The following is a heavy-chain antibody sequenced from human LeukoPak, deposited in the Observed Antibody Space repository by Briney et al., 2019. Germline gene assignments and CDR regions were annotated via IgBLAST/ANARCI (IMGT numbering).Heavy chain of an antibody. CDR2: INPNSGGT. D-gene: IGHD2-2*01. V-gene: IGHV1-2*02. CDR1: GYTFTGYY. CDR3: ARYCSSTSCPNDAFDI. J-gene: IGHJ3*02. Sequence: ASVKVSCKASGYTFTGYYMHWVRQAPGQGLEWMGWINPNSGGTNYAQKFQGRVTMTRDTSISTAYMELRRLRSDDTAVYYCARYCSSTSCPNDAFDIWGQGTMVTVSS.